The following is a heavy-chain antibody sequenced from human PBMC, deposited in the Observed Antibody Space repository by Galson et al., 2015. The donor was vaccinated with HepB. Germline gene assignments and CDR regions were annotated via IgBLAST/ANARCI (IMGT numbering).Heavy chain of an antibody. J-gene: IGHJ4*02. Sequence: SVKVSCKAYGYTFINYYIHWVRQAPGQGLEWLGIINPSGSSGGTTSYAQKFRGRVILTRDTSTSTVYMELSSLTSEDTAVYYCARGRGGSYRELDYRGQGTLVTVSS. CDR1: GYTFINYY. CDR3: ARGRGGSYRELDY. CDR2: INPSGSSGGTT. V-gene: IGHV1-46*01. D-gene: IGHD1-26*01.